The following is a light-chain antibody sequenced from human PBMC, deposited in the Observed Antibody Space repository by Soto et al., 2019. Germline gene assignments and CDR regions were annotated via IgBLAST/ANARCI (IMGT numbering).Light chain of an antibody. V-gene: IGLV2-14*01. J-gene: IGLJ1*01. Sequence: QSVLTQPASVSGSPGQSITISCTGTSSDVGGYNYVSWYQQHPGKAPKIIIYVVTNRPSGVSNRFSGSKSGNTASLTISGLQAEDDADYYCSSFTSRFTFNYIFGTGTKVTAL. CDR1: SSDVGGYNY. CDR2: VVT. CDR3: SSFTSRFTFNYI.